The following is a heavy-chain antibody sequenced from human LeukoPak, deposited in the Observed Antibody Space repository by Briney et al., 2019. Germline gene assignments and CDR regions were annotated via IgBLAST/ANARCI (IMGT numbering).Heavy chain of an antibody. CDR1: GFTFSSYW. CDR2: ITNSGSDI. V-gene: IGHV3-21*05. J-gene: IGHJ4*02. Sequence: GALRLSCVVSGFTFSSYWMSWVRQAPGKGLEWISYITNSGSDIEYADSVKGRFTISWDNAKKSLYLEMNTLRAEDTAIYYCACPYRSRFDYWGQGTLVTVSS. CDR3: ACPYRSRFDY. D-gene: IGHD6-13*01.